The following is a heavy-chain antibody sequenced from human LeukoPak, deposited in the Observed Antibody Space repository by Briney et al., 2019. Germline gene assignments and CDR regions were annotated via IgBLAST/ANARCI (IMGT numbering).Heavy chain of an antibody. CDR3: AREWSGNNCFDY. J-gene: IGHJ4*02. CDR1: GYTFINYY. V-gene: IGHV1-46*01. CDR2: INPSGDST. Sequence: WASVKVSCTASGYTFINYYMHWVRQAPGQGLEWMGIINPSGDSTSYAQKFQGRVTMTRDTSTSTVYMQLSSLRSEDTAVYYCAREWSGNNCFDYWGQGTLVTVSS. D-gene: IGHD3-3*01.